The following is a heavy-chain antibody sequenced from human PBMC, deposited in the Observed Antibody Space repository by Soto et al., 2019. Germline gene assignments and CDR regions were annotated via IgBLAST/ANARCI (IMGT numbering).Heavy chain of an antibody. Sequence: QVQLVQSGAAVKKPGSSLKVSCETSGGTSTIYTITWVRQAPGQGLQWMGRIVPTLRLTNYAQDFQGRLTLTADTSTRTAHMELSSLTSEDTAVYYCATEKYGAGRVGVDTWGQGTLVTVSS. D-gene: IGHD1-26*01. V-gene: IGHV1-69*08. J-gene: IGHJ5*02. CDR2: IVPTLRLT. CDR3: ATEKYGAGRVGVDT. CDR1: GGTSTIYT.